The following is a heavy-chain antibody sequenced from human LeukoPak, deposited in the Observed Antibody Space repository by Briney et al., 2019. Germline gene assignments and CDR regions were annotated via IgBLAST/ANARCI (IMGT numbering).Heavy chain of an antibody. CDR3: ARESHDGGSYRGAYYYYYYMDV. CDR1: GYTFTSYG. V-gene: IGHV1-8*02. Sequence: GASVKVSCKASGYTFTSYGISWVRQAPGQGLEWMGWMNPNSGNTGYAQKFQGRVTMTRNTSISPAYMELSSLRSEDTAVYYCARESHDGGSYRGAYYYYYYMDVWGKGTTVTISS. CDR2: MNPNSGNT. D-gene: IGHD1-26*01. J-gene: IGHJ6*03.